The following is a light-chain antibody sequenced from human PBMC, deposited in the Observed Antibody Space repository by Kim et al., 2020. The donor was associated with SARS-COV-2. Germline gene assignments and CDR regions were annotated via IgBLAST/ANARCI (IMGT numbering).Light chain of an antibody. CDR3: QQAKSLPLT. J-gene: IGKJ4*01. CDR2: ATS. Sequence: WLAWYQQKPGKVPRLLISATSSLESGVPSRFSGSGFGTEFSLTISSLQPEDLATYYCQQAKSLPLTFGGGTKVEIK. CDR1: W. V-gene: IGKV1-12*01.